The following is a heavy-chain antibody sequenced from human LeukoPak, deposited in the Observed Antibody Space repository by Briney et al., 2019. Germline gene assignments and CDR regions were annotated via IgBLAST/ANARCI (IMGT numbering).Heavy chain of an antibody. J-gene: IGHJ5*02. D-gene: IGHD2-8*01. CDR2: ISGSGDST. CDR3: AKRYCTNAVCYEARGAYFFDP. Sequence: PGGALRLSCAASGFTFSRYALSWVRQAPGKGLEWVSAISGSGDSTYYADSVKGRFTISRDNFENTLYLQMNSLGAEDTAVYYCAKRYCTNAVCYEARGAYFFDPWGQGTLVTVSS. CDR1: GFTFSRYA. V-gene: IGHV3-23*01.